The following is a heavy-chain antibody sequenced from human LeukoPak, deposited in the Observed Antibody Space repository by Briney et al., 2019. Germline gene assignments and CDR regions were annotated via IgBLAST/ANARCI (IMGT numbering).Heavy chain of an antibody. Sequence: PGGSLRLSCAASGFTFSSYAMSWVRQAPGKGLEWVSAISGSGGSTYYADSVKGRFTISRDNSKNTLYLQMNSLRAEDTAVYYCAKDRHYYDSSGFSFDAFDIWGQGTMVTVSS. J-gene: IGHJ3*02. V-gene: IGHV3-23*01. D-gene: IGHD3-22*01. CDR1: GFTFSSYA. CDR3: AKDRHYYDSSGFSFDAFDI. CDR2: ISGSGGST.